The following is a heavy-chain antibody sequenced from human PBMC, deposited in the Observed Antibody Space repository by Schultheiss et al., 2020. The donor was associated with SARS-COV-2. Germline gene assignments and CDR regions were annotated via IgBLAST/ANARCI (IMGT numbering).Heavy chain of an antibody. CDR3: AKELGYCSSTSCYPNYYYGMDV. D-gene: IGHD2-2*01. J-gene: IGHJ6*02. CDR1: GGTFSSYA. Sequence: ASVKVSCKASGGTFSSYAISWVRQAPGQGLEWMGWINAFNGNTNYAQKLQGRVTMTTDTSTSTAYMELRSLRSDDTAVYYCAKELGYCSSTSCYPNYYYGMDVWGQGTTVTVSS. CDR2: INAFNGNT. V-gene: IGHV1-18*01.